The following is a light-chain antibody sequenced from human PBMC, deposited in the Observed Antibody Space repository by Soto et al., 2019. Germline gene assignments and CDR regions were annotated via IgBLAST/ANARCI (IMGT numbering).Light chain of an antibody. Sequence: EIVLTHSPCTLSLSPGCRCNLSCRASQSVSSNLAWYQQKNGQAPRLLIYGASTRATGIPARLSGSGSGTDFTLTISRMQNEDFAVYYCQQYNNWPRTFGQGTKVDIK. CDR1: QSVSSN. V-gene: IGKV3-15*01. J-gene: IGKJ2*01. CDR2: GAS. CDR3: QQYNNWPRT.